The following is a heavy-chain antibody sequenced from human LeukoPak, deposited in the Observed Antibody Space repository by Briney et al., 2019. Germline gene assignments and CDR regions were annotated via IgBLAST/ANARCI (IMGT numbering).Heavy chain of an antibody. D-gene: IGHD6-19*01. CDR2: ISTSGSTI. V-gene: IGHV3-11*04. J-gene: IGHJ4*02. Sequence: GGSLRLSCAVSRFIFSDYYMSWIRQAPGKGLEWVSYISTSGSTIYYADSVKGRFTISRDNAKNSLYLQMNSLRAEDTAVYYCARDMVSEAGTRWGDYWGQGTLVTVSS. CDR1: RFIFSDYY. CDR3: ARDMVSEAGTRWGDY.